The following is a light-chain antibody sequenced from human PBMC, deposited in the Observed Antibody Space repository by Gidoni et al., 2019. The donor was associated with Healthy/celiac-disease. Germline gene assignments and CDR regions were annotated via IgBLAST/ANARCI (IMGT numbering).Light chain of an antibody. CDR3: QQYGSSPWT. CDR2: GAS. V-gene: IGKV3-20*01. Sequence: ELVLTQSPGTLSLSPGERATLSCRASQSVSSCYLAWYQQKPGQAPRLLIYGASRRPIGIPDRFSGSASATDFTLTISRLEPEDSAVYYCQQYGSSPWTFGQGTKVEIK. CDR1: QSVSSCY. J-gene: IGKJ1*01.